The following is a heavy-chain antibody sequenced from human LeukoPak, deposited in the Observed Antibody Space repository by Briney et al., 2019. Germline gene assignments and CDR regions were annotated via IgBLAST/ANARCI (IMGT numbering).Heavy chain of an antibody. CDR2: IYSGDST. CDR1: GFTVSSSY. V-gene: IGHV3-53*01. Sequence: PGGSLRLSCAASGFTVSSSYLNWVRQAPGKGLEWVSVIYSGDSTYYADSVKGRFTISRDNSKNTMYLQMNSLRVEDTAVYYCARYYYDSSGYPYYLDYWGQGTLVTVSS. J-gene: IGHJ4*02. D-gene: IGHD3-22*01. CDR3: ARYYYDSSGYPYYLDY.